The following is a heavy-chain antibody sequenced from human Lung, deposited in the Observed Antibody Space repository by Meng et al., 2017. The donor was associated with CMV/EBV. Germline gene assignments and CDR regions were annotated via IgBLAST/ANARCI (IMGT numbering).Heavy chain of an antibody. CDR2: SSGSGGRT. CDR3: AKPGGWYYYDSSGYYYY. D-gene: IGHD3-22*01. V-gene: IGHV3-23*01. CDR1: FTFGSYA. J-gene: IGHJ4*02. Sequence: FTFGSYARSWVRQAPGKGLEWVSASSGSGGRTYYADSVKGRFTISRDNSKNTLYLQMNSLRAEDTAVYYCAKPGGWYYYDSSGYYYYWGQGTLVTVSS.